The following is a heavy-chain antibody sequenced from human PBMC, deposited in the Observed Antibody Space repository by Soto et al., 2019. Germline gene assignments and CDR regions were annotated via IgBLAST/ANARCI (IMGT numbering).Heavy chain of an antibody. D-gene: IGHD2-15*01. CDR3: VRGGGGGLFEP. Sequence: GGSLRLSCAGSGFTFGDSYTSWIRQAPGKGLEWLSYISPGSRYPAYADSVKGRFTISRDNAKRSLYLQMMSLTAEDTAIYYCVRGGGGGLFEPWGQGTMVTVS. CDR1: GFTFGDSY. CDR2: ISPGSRYP. V-gene: IGHV3-11*06. J-gene: IGHJ5*02.